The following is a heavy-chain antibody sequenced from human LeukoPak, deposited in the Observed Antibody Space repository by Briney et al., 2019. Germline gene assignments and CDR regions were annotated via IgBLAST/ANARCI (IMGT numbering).Heavy chain of an antibody. CDR1: GFTFSSYG. Sequence: GGSLRLSCAASGFTFSSYGMHWVRQAPGKGLEWVAVISYDGSNKYYADSVKGRFTISRDNSKNTLYLQMNSLRAEDTAVYYCARDLDSSGFLDYWGQGTLVTVSS. CDR3: ARDLDSSGFLDY. V-gene: IGHV3-30*03. D-gene: IGHD5-12*01. CDR2: ISYDGSNK. J-gene: IGHJ4*02.